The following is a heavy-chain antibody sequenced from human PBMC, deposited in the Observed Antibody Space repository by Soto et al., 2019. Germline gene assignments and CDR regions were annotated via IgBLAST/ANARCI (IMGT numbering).Heavy chain of an antibody. J-gene: IGHJ4*02. D-gene: IGHD3-22*01. CDR2: IYYSGST. CDR1: GGSISSYY. V-gene: IGHV4-59*08. CDR3: ARHKRDSSGSFDY. Sequence: SETLSLTCTVSGGSISSYYWSWIRQPPGKGLEWIGSIYYSGSTNYNPSLKSRVTISVDTSKNQFSLKLSSVTAADTAVYYCARHKRDSSGSFDYWGQGTLVTVSS.